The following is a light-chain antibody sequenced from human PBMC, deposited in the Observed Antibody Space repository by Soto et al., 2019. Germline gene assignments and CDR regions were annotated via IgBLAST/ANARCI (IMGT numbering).Light chain of an antibody. V-gene: IGKV3-15*01. CDR3: QQYNTWPYS. J-gene: IGKJ2*03. CDR1: QSVRTN. Sequence: EILMTRSAATLSVSPGERVTLSCRASQSVRTNVAWYQQKPGQAPTLLIYGASTRDTSIPARFSGSGSGTEFTLTINSLQSEDFAVYYCQQYNTWPYSFGPGTEVEI. CDR2: GAS.